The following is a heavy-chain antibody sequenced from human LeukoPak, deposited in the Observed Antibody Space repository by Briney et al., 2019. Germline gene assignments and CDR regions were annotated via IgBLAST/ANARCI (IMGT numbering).Heavy chain of an antibody. CDR2: ISSSGNTI. D-gene: IGHD4/OR15-4a*01. J-gene: IGHJ6*04. CDR3: ARHDYGGFGV. Sequence: GGSLRLSCAASGFTFSSYAMHWIRQAPGKGLEWLAYISSSGNTIYYADSVKGRLTISRDNAKNSLFLQMNSLRAEDTAVYYCARHDYGGFGVWGKGTSVAVFS. V-gene: IGHV3-48*03. CDR1: GFTFSSYA.